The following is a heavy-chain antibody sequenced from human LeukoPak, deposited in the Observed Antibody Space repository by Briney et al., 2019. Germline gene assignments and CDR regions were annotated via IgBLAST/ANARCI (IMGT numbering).Heavy chain of an antibody. V-gene: IGHV3-33*01. CDR3: ARDGAYGSGSYYPFDY. D-gene: IGHD3-10*01. J-gene: IGHJ4*02. CDR1: GFTFSSYG. Sequence: GGSLRLSCAASGFTFSSYGMHWVRQAPGKGLEWVAVIWYDGSNKYYADSVKGRFTISRDNSKNTLYLQMNSLRAEDTAVYYCARDGAYGSGSYYPFDYWGQGTLVTVSS. CDR2: IWYDGSNK.